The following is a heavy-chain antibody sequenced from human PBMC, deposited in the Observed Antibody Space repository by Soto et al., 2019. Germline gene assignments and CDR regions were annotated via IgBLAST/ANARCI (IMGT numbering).Heavy chain of an antibody. D-gene: IGHD4-17*01. V-gene: IGHV4-34*01. Sequence: SETLSLTCAVYGGSLSGYYWSWIRQPPGKGLEWIGEINHSGSTNYNPSLKSRVTTSVDTSKNQFSLKLSSVTAADTAVYYCARVLGTMTTVTTVARWFDPWGQGTLVTVSS. CDR3: ARVLGTMTTVTTVARWFDP. CDR1: GGSLSGYY. J-gene: IGHJ5*02. CDR2: INHSGST.